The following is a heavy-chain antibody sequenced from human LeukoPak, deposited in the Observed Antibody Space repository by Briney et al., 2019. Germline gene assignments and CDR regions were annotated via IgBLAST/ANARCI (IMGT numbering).Heavy chain of an antibody. CDR2: ISSSGGST. V-gene: IGHV3-23*01. Sequence: PGGTLRLSCAASGFTFSSYGMSWVRQAPGKGLEWVSVISSSGGSTNYADSVKGRFTISRDNAKNSLYLQMNSLRAEDTAVYYCARDLMGIAYRGAFYYWGQGTLVTVSS. CDR3: ARDLMGIAYRGAFYY. J-gene: IGHJ4*02. CDR1: GFTFSSYG. D-gene: IGHD6-13*01.